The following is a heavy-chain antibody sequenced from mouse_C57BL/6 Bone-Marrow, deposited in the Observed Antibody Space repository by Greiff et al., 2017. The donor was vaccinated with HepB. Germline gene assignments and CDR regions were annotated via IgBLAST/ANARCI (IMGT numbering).Heavy chain of an antibody. CDR1: GFTFSDFY. V-gene: IGHV7-1*01. J-gene: IGHJ4*01. CDR2: SRNKANDYTT. D-gene: IGHD2-12*01. CDR3: ARDLDSYYGYYAMDY. Sequence: EVKLVESGGGLVQSGRSLRLSCATSGFTFSDFYMEWVRQAPGKGLEWIAASRNKANDYTTEYSATVKGRFIVSRDTSQSILYLQMNALRAEDTAIYYCARDLDSYYGYYAMDYWGQGTSVTVSS.